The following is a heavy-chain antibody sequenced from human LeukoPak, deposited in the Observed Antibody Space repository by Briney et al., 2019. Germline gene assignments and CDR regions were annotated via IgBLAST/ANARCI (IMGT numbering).Heavy chain of an antibody. CDR1: GFTFSRYN. CDR3: ARDYGSHGEYFDY. Sequence: PGGSLRLSCAASGFTFSRYNMNWVRQAPGKGLEWVSYISSSSSTIYYADSVKGRFTISRDNAKNSLYLQMNSLRDEDTAVYYRARDYGSHGEYFDYWGQGTLVTVSS. D-gene: IGHD3-10*01. V-gene: IGHV3-48*02. CDR2: ISSSSSTI. J-gene: IGHJ4*02.